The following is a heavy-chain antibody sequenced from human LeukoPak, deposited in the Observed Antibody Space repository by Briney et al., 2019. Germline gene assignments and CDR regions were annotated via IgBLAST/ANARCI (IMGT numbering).Heavy chain of an antibody. V-gene: IGHV3-23*01. D-gene: IGHD3-22*01. CDR2: ISGSGGST. J-gene: IGHJ4*02. Sequence: GGSLRLSCAASGFTFSSYAMSWVRQAPGKGLEWVSAISGSGGSTYYADSVKGRFTISKDFSKNTVFLHMNSLRAEDTAMYYCARGDDSGYYDYFDYWGQGALVTVSS. CDR1: GFTFSSYA. CDR3: ARGDDSGYYDYFDY.